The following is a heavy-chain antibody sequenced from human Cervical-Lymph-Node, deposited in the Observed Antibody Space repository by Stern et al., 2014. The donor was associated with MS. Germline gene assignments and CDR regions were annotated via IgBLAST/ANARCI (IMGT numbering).Heavy chain of an antibody. Sequence: EDQLVESGGDLVQPGGSLRLSCAASGFTFSTYSMNWVRQAPGKGLQWLSYISSSGGSIYYADSVKGRFTISRDNAKNSLYLQMNSLRAEDTAVYYCATDYASSTGGGQGTLVTGSA. V-gene: IGHV3-48*01. CDR3: ATDYASSTG. CDR2: ISSSGGSI. D-gene: IGHD4/OR15-4a*01. J-gene: IGHJ4*02. CDR1: GFTFSTYS.